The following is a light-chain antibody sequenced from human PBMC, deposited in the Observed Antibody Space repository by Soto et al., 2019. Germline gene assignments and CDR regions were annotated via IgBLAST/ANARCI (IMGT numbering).Light chain of an antibody. CDR3: QSWGAGLRV. CDR1: SGYSHYA. Sequence: QPVLTQLPSASASLGASIKLTCTLSSGYSHYAIAWHQQQPEKGPRYLMKVNGDGSHQKGDGIPDRFSGSKSGGDCYLTISRLQAEDEADYYCQSWGAGLRVFGGGTQLTVL. CDR2: VNGDGSH. V-gene: IGLV4-69*01. J-gene: IGLJ7*01.